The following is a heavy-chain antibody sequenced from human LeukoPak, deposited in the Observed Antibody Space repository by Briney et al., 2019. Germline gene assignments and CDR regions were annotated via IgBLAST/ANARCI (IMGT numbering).Heavy chain of an antibody. V-gene: IGHV1-46*01. CDR3: ARGSSGLQYYYYYGMDV. J-gene: IGHJ6*02. CDR1: GNTFTGYY. D-gene: IGHD5-18*01. Sequence: ASVKVSCKASGNTFTGYYMHWVRQAPGQGLEWMGIINPSGGSTSYAQKFQGRVTMTRDTSTSTVYMELSSLRSEDTAVYYCARGSSGLQYYYYYGMDVWGQGTTVTVSS. CDR2: INPSGGST.